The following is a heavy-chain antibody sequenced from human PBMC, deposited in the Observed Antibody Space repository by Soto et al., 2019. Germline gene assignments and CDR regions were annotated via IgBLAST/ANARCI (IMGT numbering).Heavy chain of an antibody. CDR1: GYTFTSYY. V-gene: IGHV1-46*01. J-gene: IGHJ4*02. CDR3: ARGLAVAYSPTLL. CDR2: INPGGGIT. D-gene: IGHD6-19*01. Sequence: QVQLEQSGAEVKNPGASVKVSCKASGYTFTSYYMHWVRQAPGQGLEWMGVINPGGGITSYAENLHGRVTMTRDTSTSTADKELSSLRSEDTPIYYCARGLAVAYSPTLLWGQGTLLTVYS.